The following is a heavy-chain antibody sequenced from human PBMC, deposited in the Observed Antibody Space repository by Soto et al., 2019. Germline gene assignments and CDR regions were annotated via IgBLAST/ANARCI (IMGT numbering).Heavy chain of an antibody. V-gene: IGHV1-2*02. Sequence: ASVKVSCKASGYTFTGYYMHWVRQAPGQGLEWMGWINPNSGGTNYAQKVQDRVTMTTDTSTSTAYMELRSLRSDDTAVYYCARELLSVADYYGMDVWGQGTTVTVSS. D-gene: IGHD2-21*01. CDR1: GYTFTGYY. J-gene: IGHJ6*02. CDR2: INPNSGGT. CDR3: ARELLSVADYYGMDV.